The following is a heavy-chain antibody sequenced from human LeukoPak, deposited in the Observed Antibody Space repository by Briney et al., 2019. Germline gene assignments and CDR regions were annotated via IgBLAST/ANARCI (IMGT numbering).Heavy chain of an antibody. CDR2: VSAYNGKT. CDR3: ARGGTYYPCIDY. CDR1: GYTFTSYS. D-gene: IGHD1-26*01. J-gene: IGHJ4*02. V-gene: IGHV1-18*04. Sequence: GASVKVSCKASGYTFTSYSINWVRQAPGQGLEWMGWVSAYNGKTSYVQNFQGRVTMTTDSSTNTAYMDLTSLTSDDTAVYYCARGGTYYPCIDYWGQGTLVTVSS.